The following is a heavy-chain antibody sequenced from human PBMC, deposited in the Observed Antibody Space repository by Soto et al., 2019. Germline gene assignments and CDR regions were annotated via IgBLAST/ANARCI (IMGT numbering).Heavy chain of an antibody. CDR1: GVSISGYY. D-gene: IGHD4-17*01. V-gene: IGHV4-59*01. Sequence: SEALSLTCTVSGVSISGYYWSWSRQPPGKGLEWIGYIYYSGTTNYNPSLKSRVTISVDTSKNQFSLKLTNLRSDDTAVYYCATTVITPYLVDSWGQGTLVTVSS. J-gene: IGHJ4*02. CDR3: ATTVITPYLVDS. CDR2: IYYSGTT.